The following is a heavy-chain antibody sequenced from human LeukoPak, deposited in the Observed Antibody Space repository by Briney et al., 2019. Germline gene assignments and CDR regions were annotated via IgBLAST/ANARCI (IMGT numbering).Heavy chain of an antibody. D-gene: IGHD6-19*01. CDR2: ISSSGSTI. J-gene: IGHJ4*02. Sequence: GGSLRLSCAASGFTFSSYEMNWVRQAPGKGLEWVSYISSSGSTIYYADSVKGRFTISRDNAKNSLYLQMNGLRAEDTAVYYCARDRTDSSGWYASSQYYFDYWGQGTLVTVSS. CDR1: GFTFSSYE. V-gene: IGHV3-48*03. CDR3: ARDRTDSSGWYASSQYYFDY.